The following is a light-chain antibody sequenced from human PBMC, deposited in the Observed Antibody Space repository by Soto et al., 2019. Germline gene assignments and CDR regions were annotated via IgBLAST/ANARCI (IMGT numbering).Light chain of an antibody. CDR3: CSYTTSSTYV. Sequence: QSVLTQPASVSGSPGQSITISCTGSFSDVGPHDYVSWYQQHPGKAPKLVIYDVTNRPSGVSSRFSGPKSGNTASLTISGLQAEDEADYYCCSYTTSSTYVFGTGTKVTVL. J-gene: IGLJ1*01. CDR1: FSDVGPHDY. V-gene: IGLV2-14*03. CDR2: DVT.